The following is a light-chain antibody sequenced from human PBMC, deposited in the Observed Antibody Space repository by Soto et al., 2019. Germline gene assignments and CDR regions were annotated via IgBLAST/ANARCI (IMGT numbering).Light chain of an antibody. CDR1: SSDVGGYNY. CDR2: DVT. V-gene: IGLV2-11*01. Sequence: QSALTQPRSVSGSPGQSVTISCTGTSSDVGGYNYVSWYQQHPGKAPKLMIYDVTTRPSGVPDHFSGSKSGNTASLTISGLQAGDEADYYCCSYAGSYAWVFGGGTKLTVL. J-gene: IGLJ3*02. CDR3: CSYAGSYAWV.